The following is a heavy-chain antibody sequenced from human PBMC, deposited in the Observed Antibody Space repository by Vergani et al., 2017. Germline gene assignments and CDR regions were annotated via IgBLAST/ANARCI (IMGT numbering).Heavy chain of an antibody. CDR3: AREERSNTSPFVGD. D-gene: IGHD2/OR15-2a*01. J-gene: IGHJ4*02. Sequence: EVQLVESGGGLVQPGGSLRLSCVASGFTFSNSAMSWVRQTSGKGLEWVSAISGDGDRTYYADSVKGRFTISRDNSKNTVYLQMNSLKAEDRATYYCAREERSNTSPFVGDWGQGTLVTV. CDR2: ISGDGDRT. CDR1: GFTFSNSA. V-gene: IGHV3-23*04.